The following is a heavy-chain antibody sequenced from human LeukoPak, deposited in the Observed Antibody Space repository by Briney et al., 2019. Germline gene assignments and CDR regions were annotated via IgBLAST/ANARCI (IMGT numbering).Heavy chain of an antibody. V-gene: IGHV1-2*02. CDR3: ARASADSAGNNWFDP. J-gene: IGHJ5*02. Sequence: GASVKVSCKASGYTFTGYYMHWVRQAPGQGLEWMGWINPNSGGTNYAQKFQGRVTMTRDTSISTAYMELSRLRSDDTAVYYCARASADSAGNNWFDPWGQGTLVTVSS. D-gene: IGHD6-13*01. CDR2: INPNSGGT. CDR1: GYTFTGYY.